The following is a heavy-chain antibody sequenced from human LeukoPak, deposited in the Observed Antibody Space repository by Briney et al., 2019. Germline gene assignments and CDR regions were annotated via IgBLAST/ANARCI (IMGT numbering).Heavy chain of an antibody. CDR3: AKDMGYGDYEGDYYFDY. Sequence: GRSLRLSCAASGFTFDDYAMHWVRQAPGKGLEWVSGISWNSGSIGYADSVKGRFTISRDNAKNSLYLQMNSLRAEDTALYYCAKDMGYGDYEGDYYFDYWGQGTLVTVSS. D-gene: IGHD4-17*01. CDR2: ISWNSGSI. V-gene: IGHV3-9*01. J-gene: IGHJ4*02. CDR1: GFTFDDYA.